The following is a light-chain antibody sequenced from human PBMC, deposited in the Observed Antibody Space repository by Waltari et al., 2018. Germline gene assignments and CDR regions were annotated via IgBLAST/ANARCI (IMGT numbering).Light chain of an antibody. CDR3: QQRSSWPLT. CDR2: DAS. V-gene: IGKV3-11*01. J-gene: IGKJ4*01. CDR1: QSVSSY. Sequence: IVFTQSPATLSLTLGERATLSRRPSQSVSSYLAWYQQKPGQAPRLLIYDASNRATGIPAGFSGSGSGTDFTLTISSLGPEDFAVYDCQQRSSWPLTGGGGTKVGIK.